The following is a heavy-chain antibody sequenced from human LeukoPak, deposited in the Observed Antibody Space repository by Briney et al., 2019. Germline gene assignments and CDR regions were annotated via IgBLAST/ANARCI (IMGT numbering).Heavy chain of an antibody. V-gene: IGHV3-74*01. CDR2: IKSDGSST. CDR3: VGGSGSRRWVDY. Sequence: PGGSLRLSCAASGFTFRGYWMHWVRQAPGKGLVWVSRIKSDGSSTTYADSVKGRFTISRDNSKNTLYLQMNSLRAEDTAVYYCVGGSGSRRWVDYWGQGTLVTVSS. D-gene: IGHD3-10*01. CDR1: GFTFRGYW. J-gene: IGHJ4*02.